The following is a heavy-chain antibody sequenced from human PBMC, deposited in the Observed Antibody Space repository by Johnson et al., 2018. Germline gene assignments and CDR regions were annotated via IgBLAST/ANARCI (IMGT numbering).Heavy chain of an antibody. CDR3: AGADYYDSSGQH. D-gene: IGHD3-22*01. J-gene: IGHJ1*01. V-gene: IGHV3-30-3*01. CDR2: ISYDGSNK. CDR1: GFTFSSYA. Sequence: QVQLQESGGGVVRPGGSLRLSCAASGFTFSSYAMHWVRQAPGKGLEWVAVISYDGSNKYYADSVKGRVTISRDNSKSTLYLQVNSLRAEDTAVYYCAGADYYDSSGQHWGQGTLVTVSS.